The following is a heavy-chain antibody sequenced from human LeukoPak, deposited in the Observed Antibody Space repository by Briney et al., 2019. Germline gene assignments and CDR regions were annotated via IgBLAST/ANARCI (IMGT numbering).Heavy chain of an antibody. CDR2: INHSGST. CDR1: GGSFSGYY. V-gene: IGHV4-34*01. D-gene: IGHD3-22*01. Sequence: ETLSLTCAVYGGSFSGYYWSWIRQPPGKGLEWIGEINHSGSTNYNPSLKSRVTISVDTSKNQFSLKLSSVTAADTAVYYCARTPIYYYDNSGYYNWGQGTLVTVSS. CDR3: ARTPIYYYDNSGYYN. J-gene: IGHJ4*02.